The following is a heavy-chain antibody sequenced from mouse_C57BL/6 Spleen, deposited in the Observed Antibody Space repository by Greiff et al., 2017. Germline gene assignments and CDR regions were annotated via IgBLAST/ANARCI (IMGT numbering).Heavy chain of an antibody. J-gene: IGHJ3*01. CDR1: GYTFTSYW. Sequence: QVQLQQPGAELVMPGASVKLSCKASGYTFTSYWMHWVKQRPGQGLEWIGEIDPSDSYTNYNQKFKGKSTLTVDKSSSTAYMQLSSLTSEDSAVYFCARSDYYCSSWWCAYWGQGTLLTVSA. CDR3: ARSDYYCSSWWCAY. CDR2: IDPSDSYT. D-gene: IGHD1-1*01. V-gene: IGHV1-69*01.